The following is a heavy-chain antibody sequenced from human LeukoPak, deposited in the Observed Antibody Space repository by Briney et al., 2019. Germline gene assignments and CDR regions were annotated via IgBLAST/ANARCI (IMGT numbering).Heavy chain of an antibody. Sequence: GGSLRLSCAASGFISNNYAINWVRQAPGKGLEWVSTISGSGGSTYFADSVKGRFTISRDNSKNTLYLQMNSLRAEDTAVYYCAKDSLKEWLLNPPYFDCWGQGTLVTVSS. V-gene: IGHV3-23*01. CDR3: AKDSLKEWLLNPPYFDC. CDR2: ISGSGGST. J-gene: IGHJ4*02. CDR1: GFISNNYA. D-gene: IGHD3-3*01.